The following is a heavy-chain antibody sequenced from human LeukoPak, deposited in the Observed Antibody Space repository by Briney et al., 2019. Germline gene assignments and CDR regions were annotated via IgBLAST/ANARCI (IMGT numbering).Heavy chain of an antibody. CDR2: INHSGST. Sequence: PSETLSLTCAVYGGSFSGYYWSWIRQPPGRGLEWIGEINHSGSTNYNPSLKSRVTISVDTSKNQFSLKLSSVTAADTAVYYCARVRLLWFGELSCWFDPWGQGTLVTVSS. D-gene: IGHD3-10*01. J-gene: IGHJ5*02. CDR1: GGSFSGYY. V-gene: IGHV4-34*01. CDR3: ARVRLLWFGELSCWFDP.